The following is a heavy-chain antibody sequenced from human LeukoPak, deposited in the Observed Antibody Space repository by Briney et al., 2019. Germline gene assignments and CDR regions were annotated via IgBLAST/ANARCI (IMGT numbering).Heavy chain of an antibody. CDR2: IYYSGST. Sequence: SETLSLTCTVSGGSISSYYWSWIRQPPGKGLEWIGYIYYSGSTNYNPSLKSRVTMSVDTSKNQFSLKLSSVTAADTAVYYCARGVAGIGRVDYWGQEPLATVP. CDR1: GGSISSYY. J-gene: IGHJ4*02. CDR3: ARGVAGIGRVDY. V-gene: IGHV4-59*12. D-gene: IGHD6-19*01.